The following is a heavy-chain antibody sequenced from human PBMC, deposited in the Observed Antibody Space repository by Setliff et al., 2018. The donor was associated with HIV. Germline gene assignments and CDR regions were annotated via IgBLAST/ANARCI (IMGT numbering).Heavy chain of an antibody. CDR3: ARGRGSQSYYYLDV. Sequence: APGRGLEWMGWISPYNGKTKNDDKVQGRVTMTTDTSTNTAYMELRSLRSDDTAVYYCARGRGSQSYYYLDVWGKGTTVTVSS. D-gene: IGHD3-10*01. V-gene: IGHV1-18*01. J-gene: IGHJ6*03. CDR2: ISPYNGKT.